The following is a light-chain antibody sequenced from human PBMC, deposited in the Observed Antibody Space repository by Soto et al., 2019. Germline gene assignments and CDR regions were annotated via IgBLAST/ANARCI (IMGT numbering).Light chain of an antibody. CDR1: QGIRND. J-gene: IGKJ2*01. Sequence: AIQMTQSPSSLSASVGDRVTITCRASQGIRNDLGWYQQKPGKAPKLLIYAASSLQSGVPSRFSGSGSGTDFTLTISSLQPEDSATYYCQQSFTTPYTFGQGTKLEIK. V-gene: IGKV1-6*01. CDR3: QQSFTTPYT. CDR2: AAS.